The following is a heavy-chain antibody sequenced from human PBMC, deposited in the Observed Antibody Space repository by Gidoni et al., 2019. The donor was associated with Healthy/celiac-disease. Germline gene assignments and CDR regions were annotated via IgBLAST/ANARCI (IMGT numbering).Heavy chain of an antibody. Sequence: VQLLSPGGGLVQPGGSLRLSCAASGSTFSSYAMSWVRQAQGKGLEWGSAISGSGGSTYYADSVKGRFTISRDNSKNTLYLQMNSLRAEDTAVYYCAKDEEYRYYYYYMDVWGKGTTVTVSS. J-gene: IGHJ6*03. CDR3: AKDEEYRYYYYYMDV. CDR2: ISGSGGST. D-gene: IGHD2-2*01. CDR1: GSTFSSYA. V-gene: IGHV3-23*01.